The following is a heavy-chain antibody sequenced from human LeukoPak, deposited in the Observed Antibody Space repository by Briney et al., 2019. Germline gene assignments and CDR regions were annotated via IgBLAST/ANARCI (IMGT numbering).Heavy chain of an antibody. V-gene: IGHV5-51*01. CDR3: ARQDSSSSYFDY. CDR2: IYPGDSHT. Sequence: GESLKISCKGSGYGFIGYWIAWVRQMPGKDLELMGIIYPGDSHTIYSPSFQGQVTISVDKSISTTYLQWSSLQTSDTATYYCARQDSSSSYFDYWGQGTLVTVSS. CDR1: GYGFIGYW. J-gene: IGHJ4*02. D-gene: IGHD6-6*01.